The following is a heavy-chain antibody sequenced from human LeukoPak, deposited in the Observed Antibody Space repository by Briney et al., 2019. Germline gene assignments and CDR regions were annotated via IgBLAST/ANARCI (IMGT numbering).Heavy chain of an antibody. Sequence: SQTLSLTCAISGDSVSSNSAAWNWIRQSPSRGLEWLGRTYYRSKWYNDCAVSVKSRITINPDTSKNQFSLQLNSVTPEDTAVYYCARSGSGSYYSDYYYYMDVWGKGTTVTVSS. CDR2: TYYRSKWYN. V-gene: IGHV6-1*01. D-gene: IGHD3-10*01. CDR3: ARSGSGSYYSDYYYYMDV. J-gene: IGHJ6*03. CDR1: GDSVSSNSAA.